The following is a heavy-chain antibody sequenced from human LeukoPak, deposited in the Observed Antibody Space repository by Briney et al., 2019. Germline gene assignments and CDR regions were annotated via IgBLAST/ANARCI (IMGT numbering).Heavy chain of an antibody. J-gene: IGHJ4*02. CDR1: GIPFNIFA. Sequence: GGSLRLSCTTSGIPFNIFAMSWVRQAPGKGLEWVSTIGGGDTYYSDSVEGRFTIPRDDSKNTVYLQMNSLRAEDTAVYYCAKDWIPYNRNFDCFDFWGQGTLVTVSS. V-gene: IGHV3-23*01. D-gene: IGHD3-9*01. CDR3: AKDWIPYNRNFDCFDF. CDR2: IGGGDT.